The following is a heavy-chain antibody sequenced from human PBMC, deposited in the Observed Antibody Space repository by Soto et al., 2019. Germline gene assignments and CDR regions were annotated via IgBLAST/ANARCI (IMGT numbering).Heavy chain of an antibody. Sequence: ASVKVSCKASGYTFTGYYMHWVRQAPGQGLEWMGWINPNSGGTNYAQKFQDWVTMTRDTSISTAYMELSRLRSDDTAVYYCARDHTEMVVAATLGAFDIWGQGTMVTVSS. J-gene: IGHJ3*02. CDR1: GYTFTGYY. V-gene: IGHV1-2*04. D-gene: IGHD2-15*01. CDR3: ARDHTEMVVAATLGAFDI. CDR2: INPNSGGT.